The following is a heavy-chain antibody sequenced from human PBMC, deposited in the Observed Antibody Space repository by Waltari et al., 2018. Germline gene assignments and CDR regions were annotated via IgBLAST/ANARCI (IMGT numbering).Heavy chain of an antibody. J-gene: IGHJ2*01. CDR1: GFNFSSYA. CDR3: ARDLDWYFDL. V-gene: IGHV3-30-3*01. Sequence: QVQLVESGGGVVQPGRSLRLSCEASGFNFSSYAMHWVRQAPGKGLGLVAVISYVGSNKDYADSVKGRFTISRDNSKNTLYLQMNSLRAEDTAVYYCARDLDWYFDLWGRGTLVTVSS. CDR2: ISYVGSNK.